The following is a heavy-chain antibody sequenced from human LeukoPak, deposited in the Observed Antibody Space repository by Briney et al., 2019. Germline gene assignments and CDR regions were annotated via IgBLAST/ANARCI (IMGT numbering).Heavy chain of an antibody. CDR1: GGSISSSSYY. CDR2: IYYSGST. Sequence: SETLSLTCTVSGGSISSSSYYWGWIRQPPGKGLEWIGSIYYSGSTYYNPSLKSRVTISVDTSKNQFSLKLSSVTAADTAVYYCARGRRDGYNQDDPFDYWGQGTLVTVSS. V-gene: IGHV4-39*07. J-gene: IGHJ4*02. D-gene: IGHD5-24*01. CDR3: ARGRRDGYNQDDPFDY.